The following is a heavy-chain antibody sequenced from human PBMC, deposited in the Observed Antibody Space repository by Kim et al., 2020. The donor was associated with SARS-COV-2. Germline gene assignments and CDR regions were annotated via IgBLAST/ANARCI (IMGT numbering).Heavy chain of an antibody. D-gene: IGHD6-19*01. J-gene: IGHJ4*02. Sequence: VKGRFTISRDNAKNTLYLQRNSLRDEDTAVYYCARDLSIAVARGYYFDYWGQGTLVTVSS. CDR3: ARDLSIAVARGYYFDY. V-gene: IGHV3-74*01.